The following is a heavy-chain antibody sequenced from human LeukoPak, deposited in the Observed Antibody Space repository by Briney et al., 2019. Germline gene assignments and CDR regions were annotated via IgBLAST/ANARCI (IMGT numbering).Heavy chain of an antibody. Sequence: GGSLRLSCAASGFTFSSYSMNWVRQAPGKGLEWVSSISTTSSYIYYADSVEGRFTNSRDNAKNSLYLQMNSLRAEDTAVYYCARDPGYSSGRNAFDIWGQGTMVTVSS. V-gene: IGHV3-21*01. J-gene: IGHJ3*02. D-gene: IGHD6-19*01. CDR1: GFTFSSYS. CDR2: ISTTSSYI. CDR3: ARDPGYSSGRNAFDI.